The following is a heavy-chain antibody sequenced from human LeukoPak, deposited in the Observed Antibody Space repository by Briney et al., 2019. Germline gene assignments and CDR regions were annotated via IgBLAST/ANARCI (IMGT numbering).Heavy chain of an antibody. J-gene: IGHJ4*02. D-gene: IGHD5-18*01. CDR3: AREEGYSYGGGFDY. Sequence: ASVKVSCKASGGTFSNYAISWVRQAPGQGLEWMGGIIPIFGTANYAQKFQGRVTITADKSTSTAYMELSSLRSEDTAVYYCAREEGYSYGGGFDYWGQGTLVTVSS. CDR1: GGTFSNYA. V-gene: IGHV1-69*06. CDR2: IIPIFGTA.